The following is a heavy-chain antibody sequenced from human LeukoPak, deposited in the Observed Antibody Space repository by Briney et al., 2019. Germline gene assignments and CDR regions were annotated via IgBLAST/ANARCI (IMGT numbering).Heavy chain of an antibody. Sequence: SETLSLTCTVSGGSISSSSYYWGWIRQPPGKGLEWIGSIYYSGSTYYNPSLKSRVTISVDTSKNQFSLKLSSVTAAGTAVYYCARHGYCSSTSCYTGLRDFDYWGQGTLVTVSS. D-gene: IGHD2-2*02. CDR1: GGSISSSSYY. CDR2: IYYSGST. J-gene: IGHJ4*02. V-gene: IGHV4-39*01. CDR3: ARHGYCSSTSCYTGLRDFDY.